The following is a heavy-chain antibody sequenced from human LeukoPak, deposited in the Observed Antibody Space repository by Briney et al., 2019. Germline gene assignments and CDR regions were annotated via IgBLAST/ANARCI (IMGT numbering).Heavy chain of an antibody. Sequence: GRSLRLSCAASGFTFSSYAMHWVRQAPGKGLEWVAVISYDGSNKYYADSVKGRFTISRDNSKNTLYLQMNSLRAEDTAVCYCARDGDYEGPDYWGQGTLVTVSS. J-gene: IGHJ4*02. V-gene: IGHV3-30-3*01. CDR3: ARDGDYEGPDY. CDR2: ISYDGSNK. D-gene: IGHD2-21*01. CDR1: GFTFSSYA.